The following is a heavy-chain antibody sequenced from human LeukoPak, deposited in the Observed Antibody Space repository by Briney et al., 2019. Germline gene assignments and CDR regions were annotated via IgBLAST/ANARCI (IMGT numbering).Heavy chain of an antibody. CDR3: AKDVGKWESLHFFDY. CDR2: ISGSGAST. V-gene: IGHV3-23*01. J-gene: IGHJ4*02. CDR1: GITFSTNA. D-gene: IGHD1-26*01. Sequence: GFLGPLCATSGITFSTNAMSWVRQAPGKGLGGIPGISGSGASTYYADSVTGRFTISRDNSRNTLYLQMNSLRGDDTAVYYCAKDVGKWESLHFFDYWGQGTLVTVSS.